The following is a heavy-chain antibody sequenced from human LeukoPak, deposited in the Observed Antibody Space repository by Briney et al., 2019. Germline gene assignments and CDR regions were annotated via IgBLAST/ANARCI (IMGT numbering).Heavy chain of an antibody. CDR2: ISSNGGST. J-gene: IGHJ4*02. CDR3: ARAQGGDSSSWYLDRYYFDY. Sequence: GGSLRLSCAASGFTFSSYAMHWVRQAPGKGLEYVSAISSNGGSTYYANSVKGRFTISRDNSKNTLYLQMGSLRAEDMAVYYCARAQGGDSSSWYLDRYYFDYWGQGTLVTVSS. V-gene: IGHV3-64*01. D-gene: IGHD6-13*01. CDR1: GFTFSSYA.